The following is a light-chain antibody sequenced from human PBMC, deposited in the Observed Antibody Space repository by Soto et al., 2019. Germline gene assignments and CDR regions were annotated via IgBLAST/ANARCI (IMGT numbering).Light chain of an antibody. CDR1: SSDVGSYNR. Sequence: QSALTQPPSVSGSPGQSVTISCTGTSSDVGSYNRVSWYRQPPGTAPKLIIYEVTYRPSGVPDRFSGSKSGNTASLTISGLQAEDEADYYCSSYTTTTTWVFGGGTKVTVL. CDR3: SSYTTTTTWV. V-gene: IGLV2-18*02. J-gene: IGLJ2*01. CDR2: EVT.